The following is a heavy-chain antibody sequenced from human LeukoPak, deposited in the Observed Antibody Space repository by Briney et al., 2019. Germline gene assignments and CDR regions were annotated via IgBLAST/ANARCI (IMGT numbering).Heavy chain of an antibody. V-gene: IGHV4-59*01. J-gene: IGHJ5*02. CDR2: IYYSGST. CDR3: ARTPYYDFWSGIEGFDP. CDR1: GGSISSYY. Sequence: SETLSLTCTVSGGSISSYYWSWIRQPPGKGLEWIGNIYYSGSTNYNPSLKSRVTISVDTSKNQFSLKLSSVTAADTAVYYCARTPYYDFWSGIEGFDPWGQGTLVTVSS. D-gene: IGHD3-3*01.